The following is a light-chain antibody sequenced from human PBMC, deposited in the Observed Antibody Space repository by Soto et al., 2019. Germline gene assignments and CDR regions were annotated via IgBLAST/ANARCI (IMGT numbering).Light chain of an antibody. Sequence: QSALTQPASVSGSPGQSITISCTGTSSDVGAYNYVSWHQQHPGKAPKLMIFDVSNRPSGVPKRFSGSKSGDTAALTISGLQAEDEADYYCSSYTRRKTVIFGGGTKVTVL. CDR1: SSDVGAYNY. V-gene: IGLV2-14*03. CDR2: DVS. J-gene: IGLJ2*01. CDR3: SSYTRRKTVI.